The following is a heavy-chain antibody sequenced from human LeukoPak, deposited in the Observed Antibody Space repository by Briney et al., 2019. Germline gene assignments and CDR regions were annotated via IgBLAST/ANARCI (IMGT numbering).Heavy chain of an antibody. J-gene: IGHJ6*03. CDR3: AKVKDYDLLTGYYPHYYYYYMDV. Sequence: GGSLRLSCAASGFTFSSYAMSWVRQAPGKGLEWVSAISGSGGSTYYADSVKGRFTISRDNSKNTLYLQMNSLRAEDTAVYYCAKVKDYDLLTGYYPHYYYYYMDVWGKGTTVTVSS. CDR1: GFTFSSYA. D-gene: IGHD3-9*01. CDR2: ISGSGGST. V-gene: IGHV3-23*01.